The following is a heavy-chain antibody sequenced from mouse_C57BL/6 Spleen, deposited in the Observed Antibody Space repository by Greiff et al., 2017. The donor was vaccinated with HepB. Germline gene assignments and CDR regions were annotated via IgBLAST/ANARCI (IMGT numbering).Heavy chain of an antibody. V-gene: IGHV1-22*01. Sequence: VQLQQSGPELVKPGASVKMSCKASGYTFTDYNMHWVKQSHGKSLEWIGYINPNNGGTSYNQKFKGKATLTVNKSSSTAYMELRSLTSEDSAVYYCARRGLGDYYFDYWGQGTTLTVSS. CDR1: GYTFTDYN. J-gene: IGHJ2*01. CDR3: ARRGLGDYYFDY. CDR2: INPNNGGT. D-gene: IGHD4-1*01.